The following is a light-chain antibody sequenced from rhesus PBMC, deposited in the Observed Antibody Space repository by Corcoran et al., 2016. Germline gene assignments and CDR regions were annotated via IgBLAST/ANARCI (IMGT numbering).Light chain of an antibody. Sequence: DIQMTQSPSSLSASVGDRVTITCQARQGISNWLAWYQQKPGKAPKLLIYAASSLQSGVPSRFSGSGSGTEFTLTIRSLQPEEFASYYCQQHNSNPRTFGQRTKVEIK. CDR1: QGISNW. CDR2: AAS. V-gene: IGKV1-33*02. CDR3: QQHNSNPRT. J-gene: IGKJ1*01.